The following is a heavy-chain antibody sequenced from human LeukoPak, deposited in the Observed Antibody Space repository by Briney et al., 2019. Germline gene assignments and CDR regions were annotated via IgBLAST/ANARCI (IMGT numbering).Heavy chain of an antibody. D-gene: IGHD1-26*01. J-gene: IGHJ4*02. CDR2: ISTYNNNT. Sequence: GASVKVSCKASGYIFTGYYMYWVRQAPRQGLEWMGWISTYNNNTHYAQKFQVRVTMTTDTSTSTAYMELRRLRSDDTAVYHCARVSGSCRGAIDYWGQGTLVTVSS. CDR1: GYIFTGYY. CDR3: ARVSGSCRGAIDY. V-gene: IGHV1-18*04.